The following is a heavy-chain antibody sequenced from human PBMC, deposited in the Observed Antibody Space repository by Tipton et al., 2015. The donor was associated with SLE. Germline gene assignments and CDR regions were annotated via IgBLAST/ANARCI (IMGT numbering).Heavy chain of an antibody. Sequence: SLRLSCVGSGFTFSPYSMTWVRQAPGEGLDWVSTISGGGGSLFYADSVKGRFTTSRDNSRNTVYLEMNSLRPEDTALYYCAKDRTGSHYGLDVWGHGTTVIVSS. CDR2: ISGGGGSL. J-gene: IGHJ6*02. V-gene: IGHV3-23*01. CDR1: GFTFSPYS. CDR3: AKDRTGSHYGLDV. D-gene: IGHD1-1*01.